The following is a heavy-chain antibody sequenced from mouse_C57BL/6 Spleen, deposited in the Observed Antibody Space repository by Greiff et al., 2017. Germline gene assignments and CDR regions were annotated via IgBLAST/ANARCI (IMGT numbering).Heavy chain of an antibody. D-gene: IGHD1-1*01. J-gene: IGHJ3*01. Sequence: VQLQQPGAELVMPGASVKLSCKASGYTFTSYWMHWVKQRPGQGLEWIGEIDPSDSYTNYNQKFKGKSTLTVDKSSSTAYMQLSSLTSEDSAVYYCATYYYGSSAYWGQGTLVTVSA. CDR3: ATYYYGSSAY. CDR1: GYTFTSYW. CDR2: IDPSDSYT. V-gene: IGHV1-69*01.